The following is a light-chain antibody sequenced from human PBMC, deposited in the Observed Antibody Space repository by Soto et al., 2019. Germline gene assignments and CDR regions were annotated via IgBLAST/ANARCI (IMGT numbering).Light chain of an antibody. CDR3: QQRLSCPPHT. CDR1: QSVDIY. Sequence: EVVLTQSPATLSLSPGERATLSCRASQSVDIYLAWYQQKPGQAPRLLIYDASNRAPGIPARFSGSGSGTDVTLTISSRQPEDFAVYYYQQRLSCPPHTFGGGTKVEIK. V-gene: IGKV3-11*01. J-gene: IGKJ4*01. CDR2: DAS.